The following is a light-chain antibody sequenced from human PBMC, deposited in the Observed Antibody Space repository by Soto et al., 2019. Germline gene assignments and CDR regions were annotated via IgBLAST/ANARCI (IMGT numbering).Light chain of an antibody. V-gene: IGLV1-40*01. Sequence: QSVLTQPPSVSGAPGQRVTISCTGSGSNIGAGYDVHWYQQLPGTAPKLLIYGNSNRPSGVPDRFSGSRSGTSASLAITGLQAEGEADYYCQSHDSSLSGYVFGTGTKVTVL. CDR3: QSHDSSLSGYV. CDR1: GSNIGAGYD. J-gene: IGLJ1*01. CDR2: GNS.